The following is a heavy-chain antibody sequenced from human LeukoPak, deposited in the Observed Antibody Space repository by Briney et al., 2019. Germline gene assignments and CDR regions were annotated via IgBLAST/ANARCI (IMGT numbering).Heavy chain of an antibody. CDR1: GGSISSYY. V-gene: IGHV4-59*12. CDR3: SIAGYSYVGYFDY. J-gene: IGHJ4*02. CDR2: IYYSGST. Sequence: SETLSLTCTVSGGSISSYYWSWIRQPPGKGLEWIGYIYYSGSTNYNPSLKSRVTISVDTSKNQFSPKLSSVTAADTAVYYCSIAGYSYVGYFDYWGQGTLVTVSS. D-gene: IGHD5-18*01.